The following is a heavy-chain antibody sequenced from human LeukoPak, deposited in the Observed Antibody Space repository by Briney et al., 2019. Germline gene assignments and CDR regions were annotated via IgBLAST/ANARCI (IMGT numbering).Heavy chain of an antibody. Sequence: ASAKVSCKASGYTFNSYYMHWVRQAPGQGLEWMGIISPSGGSTTYAQKFQGRVTMTRDTSTSTVYMEMSSLRSEDTAVYYCARGAFTRGYSGYDFDYWGQGTLVTVSS. CDR1: GYTFNSYY. CDR2: ISPSGGST. V-gene: IGHV1-46*02. CDR3: ARGAFTRGYSGYDFDY. J-gene: IGHJ4*02. D-gene: IGHD5-12*01.